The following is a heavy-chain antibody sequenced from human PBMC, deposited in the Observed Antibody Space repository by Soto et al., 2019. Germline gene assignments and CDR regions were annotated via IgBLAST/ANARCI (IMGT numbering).Heavy chain of an antibody. Sequence: GASVKVSCKASGYTFTSYDINWVRQATGQGLEWMGWMNPNSGNTGYAQKFQGRVTMTRNTSISTAYMELSSLRSEDTAVYYCAGASGYASYYYYGMDVWGQGTTVTV. CDR2: MNPNSGNT. CDR1: GYTFTSYD. CDR3: AGASGYASYYYYGMDV. J-gene: IGHJ6*02. D-gene: IGHD3-10*01. V-gene: IGHV1-8*01.